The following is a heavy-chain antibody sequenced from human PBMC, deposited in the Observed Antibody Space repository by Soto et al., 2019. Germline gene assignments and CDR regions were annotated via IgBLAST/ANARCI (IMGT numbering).Heavy chain of an antibody. CDR2: INSDGSST. CDR1: GFTFSSYW. CDR3: ARWRGDGYNYYSY. J-gene: IGHJ4*02. D-gene: IGHD5-12*01. V-gene: IGHV3-74*01. Sequence: LRLSCAASGFTFSSYWMHWVRQAPGKGLVWVSRINSDGSSTSYADSVKGRFTISRDNAKNTLYLQMNSLRAEDTAVYYCARWRGDGYNYYSYWGQGTLVTVSS.